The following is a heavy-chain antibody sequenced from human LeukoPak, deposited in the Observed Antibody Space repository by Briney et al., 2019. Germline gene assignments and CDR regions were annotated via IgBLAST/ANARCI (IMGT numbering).Heavy chain of an antibody. D-gene: IGHD3-3*01. CDR3: ARADITISGVVYFDY. J-gene: IGHJ4*02. V-gene: IGHV1-2*02. Sequence: ASVKVSCKASGYTFTGYYMHWVRQAPGQGLGWMGWINPNSGGTNYAQKFQGRVTMTRNTSISTAYMELSSLRSDDAAVYYCARADITISGVVYFDYWGQGTLVAVSS. CDR2: INPNSGGT. CDR1: GYTFTGYY.